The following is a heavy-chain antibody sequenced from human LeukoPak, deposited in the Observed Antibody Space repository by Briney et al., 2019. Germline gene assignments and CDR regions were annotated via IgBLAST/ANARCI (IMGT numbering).Heavy chain of an antibody. CDR2: ISYDGSNK. V-gene: IGHV3-30-3*01. D-gene: IGHD6-19*01. Sequence: GSLRLSCAASGFTFSSYAMHWVRQAPGKGLEWVVVISYDGSNKYYADSVKGRFTISRDNSKNTLYLQMNSLRAEDTAVYYCARDRDTIAVAGTFSYWGQGTLVTVSS. CDR1: GFTFSSYA. CDR3: ARDRDTIAVAGTFSY. J-gene: IGHJ4*02.